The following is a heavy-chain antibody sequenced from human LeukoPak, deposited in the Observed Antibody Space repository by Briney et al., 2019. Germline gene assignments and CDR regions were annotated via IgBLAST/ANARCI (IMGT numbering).Heavy chain of an antibody. Sequence: GGSLRLSCTASGFTFGDYTMNWVRQAPGKGLEWVGFIRSKAYGGTTEYAASVKGRFTISRDDSKTIAYLQMNSLKTEDTALYYCTRDRNGYYYNWFDPWGQGTLVTVSS. D-gene: IGHD3-22*01. V-gene: IGHV3-49*04. CDR1: GFTFGDYT. CDR2: IRSKAYGGTT. CDR3: TRDRNGYYYNWFDP. J-gene: IGHJ5*02.